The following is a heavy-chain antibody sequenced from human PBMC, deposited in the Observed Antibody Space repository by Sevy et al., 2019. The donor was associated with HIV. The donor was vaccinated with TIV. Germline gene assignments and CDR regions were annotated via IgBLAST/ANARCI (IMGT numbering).Heavy chain of an antibody. CDR1: GFSISNYY. V-gene: IGHV4-59*01. J-gene: IGHJ4*02. CDR3: ARGGPNQHQLDYFDY. Sequence: SETLSLTCTVSGFSISNYYWAWIRQPPGKGLECVGFSGSTNYNPSLKSRVTTSVYTSKNHFSLKLSSVTVADTAIYYRARGGPNQHQLDYFDYWGQGTLVTVSS. CDR2: SGST. D-gene: IGHD6-13*01.